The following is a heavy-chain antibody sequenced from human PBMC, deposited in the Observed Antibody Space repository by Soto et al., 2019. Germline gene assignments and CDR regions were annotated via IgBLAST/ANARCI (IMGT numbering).Heavy chain of an antibody. CDR2: IYPGDSDT. Sequence: GESLKISCKGSGYSFTSYWINWVRQMPGKGLEWMGIIYPGDSDTRYSPSFQGQVTISADKSINTAYLQWRSLKASDTAVYYCARHHGSPGSYFGLDVWGQGTTVTVSS. CDR1: GYSFTSYW. V-gene: IGHV5-51*01. CDR3: ARHHGSPGSYFGLDV. J-gene: IGHJ6*02. D-gene: IGHD6-13*01.